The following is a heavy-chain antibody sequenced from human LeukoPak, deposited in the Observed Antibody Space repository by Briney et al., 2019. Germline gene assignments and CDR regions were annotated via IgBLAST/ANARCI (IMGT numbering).Heavy chain of an antibody. D-gene: IGHD2-15*01. V-gene: IGHV4-39*01. Sequence: PSETLSLTCTVSGGSISSSSYYWGWIRQPPGKGLEWIGGIYYSGSTYYNPSLKSRVTISVDTSKNQFSLKLSSVTAADTAVYYCARLMCSGGSCSGDYWGQGTLVTVSP. CDR3: ARLMCSGGSCSGDY. CDR2: IYYSGST. CDR1: GGSISSSSYY. J-gene: IGHJ4*02.